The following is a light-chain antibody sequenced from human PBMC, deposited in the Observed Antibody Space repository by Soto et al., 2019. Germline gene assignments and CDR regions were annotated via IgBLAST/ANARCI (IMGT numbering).Light chain of an antibody. Sequence: DIQMTQSPSSVSASVGYGVTITCRSSQGISTSLGWYQQKPGKAPKLLLYAASSLQSGVPSRFSATGSGTDSTLTISSLQHEDFATYYCQQTNSFPLTFGGGTKVDIK. V-gene: IGKV1D-12*01. J-gene: IGKJ4*01. CDR2: AAS. CDR3: QQTNSFPLT. CDR1: QGISTS.